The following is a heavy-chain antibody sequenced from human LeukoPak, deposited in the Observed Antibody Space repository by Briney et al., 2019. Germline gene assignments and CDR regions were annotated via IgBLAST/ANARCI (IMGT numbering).Heavy chain of an antibody. D-gene: IGHD3-22*01. CDR2: IYYSGST. J-gene: IGHJ3*02. CDR3: ARQTMIVVVITSFSPDAFDI. Sequence: NPSETLSLTCTVSGGSISSYYWSWIRQPAGKGLEWIGSIYYSGSTYYNPSLKSRVTISVDTSKNQFSLKLSSVTAADTAVYYCARQTMIVVVITSFSPDAFDIWGQGTMVTVSS. CDR1: GGSISSYY. V-gene: IGHV4-59*05.